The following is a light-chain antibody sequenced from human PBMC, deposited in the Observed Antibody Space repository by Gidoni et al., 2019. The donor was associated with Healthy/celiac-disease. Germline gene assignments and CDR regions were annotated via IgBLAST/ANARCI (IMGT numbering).Light chain of an antibody. CDR3: QQHNNWPPRRT. Sequence: VMTQSPATLSVSPGERDTLSCRGSQSVSSSLDWYQQKHDQAPSLLIYGASIRATGSPARFSGSGSGTESNLTISISKSEDFAVYSCQQHNNWPPRRTFGGGTKVEIK. V-gene: IGKV3D-15*03. CDR2: GAS. J-gene: IGKJ4*01. CDR1: QSVSSS.